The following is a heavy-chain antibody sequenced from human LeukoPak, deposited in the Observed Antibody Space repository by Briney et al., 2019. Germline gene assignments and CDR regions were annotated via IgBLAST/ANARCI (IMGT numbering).Heavy chain of an antibody. CDR1: GYPFTLYW. CDR3: AGFFTNAGNGAY. Sequence: GESLRISCQGSGYPFTLYWIAWVRHIPGKGLEWIGTIWPGDSQTRYSPSFQGQVTIAADESITTAYLQWSSLKASATAMYYCAGFFTNAGNGAYWGKGTRVTAPS. CDR2: IWPGDSQT. D-gene: IGHD6-13*01. J-gene: IGHJ4*02. V-gene: IGHV5-51*01.